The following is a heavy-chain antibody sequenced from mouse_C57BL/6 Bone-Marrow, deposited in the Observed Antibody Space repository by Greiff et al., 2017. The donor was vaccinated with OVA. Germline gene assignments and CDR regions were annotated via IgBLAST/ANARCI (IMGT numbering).Heavy chain of an antibody. CDR3: TTGGPYAMDY. J-gene: IGHJ4*01. Sequence: VQLQQSGAELVRPGASVKLSCIASGFNIKDDYMHWVKQRPEQGLEWIGWIDPENGDTEYASKFQGKATITADTSSNTAYLQLSSLTSEDTAVYYCTTGGPYAMDYWGQGTSVTVSS. CDR1: GFNIKDDY. V-gene: IGHV14-4*01. CDR2: IDPENGDT.